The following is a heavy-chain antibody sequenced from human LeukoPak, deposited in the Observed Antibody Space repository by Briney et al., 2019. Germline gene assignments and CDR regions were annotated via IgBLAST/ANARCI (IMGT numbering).Heavy chain of an antibody. V-gene: IGHV3-11*06. J-gene: IGHJ4*02. CDR2: ISSSSSYT. D-gene: IGHD3-10*01. CDR1: GFTFSDYY. CDR3: ARDDGSGSSPLDY. Sequence: NPGGSLRLPCAASGFTFSDYYMSWIRQAPGKGLEWVSYISSSSSYTNYADSVKGRFTISRDNAKNSLYLQMNSLRAEDTAVYYCARDDGSGSSPLDYWGQGTLVTVSS.